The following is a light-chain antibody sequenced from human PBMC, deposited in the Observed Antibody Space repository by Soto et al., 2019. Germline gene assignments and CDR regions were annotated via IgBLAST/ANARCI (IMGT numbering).Light chain of an antibody. CDR2: GAS. CDR1: LSVSSN. Sequence: EIVMTQSPATLSVSPGERATLSCRASLSVSSNLAWYQQKPGQAPRLLIYGASTRATGIPARFSGSGSGTEFTLTISSLQSEDFAVYYCQQYNNWRRSFGQGTKLEIK. V-gene: IGKV3-15*01. CDR3: QQYNNWRRS. J-gene: IGKJ2*01.